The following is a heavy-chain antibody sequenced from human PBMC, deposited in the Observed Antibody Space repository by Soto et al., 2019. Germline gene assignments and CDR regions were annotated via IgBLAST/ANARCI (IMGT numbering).Heavy chain of an antibody. CDR1: GFSFSSYY. J-gene: IGHJ4*02. CDR3: GRVRGGTSY. V-gene: IGHV3-7*05. Sequence: PGGSLRLSCAASGFSFSSYYMNWVRQAPGKGLEWVANIKQDGSEKYYVDSVKGRFTISRDNAKNSLYLQMNSLRAEDTAVYYCGRVRGGTSYWGQGTLVTVSS. D-gene: IGHD3-10*01. CDR2: IKQDGSEK.